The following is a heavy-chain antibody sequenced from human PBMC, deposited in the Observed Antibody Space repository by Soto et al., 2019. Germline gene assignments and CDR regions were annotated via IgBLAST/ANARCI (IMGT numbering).Heavy chain of an antibody. CDR1: GFTFSSYA. Sequence: EVQLLESGGGLVQPGGSLRLSCAASGFTFSSYAMSWVRQAPGKGLEWVSAISGSGGSTYYADSVKGRFTISRGNSKNTLYLQMKSRRAENTAVYYCARTFGGVIVVYYFDYWGQGTLVTVSS. V-gene: IGHV3-23*01. CDR2: ISGSGGST. D-gene: IGHD3-16*02. CDR3: ARTFGGVIVVYYFDY. J-gene: IGHJ4*02.